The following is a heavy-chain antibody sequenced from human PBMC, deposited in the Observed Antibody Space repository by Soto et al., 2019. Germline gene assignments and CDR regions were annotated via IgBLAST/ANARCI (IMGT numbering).Heavy chain of an antibody. CDR1: GFSLSTSGVG. D-gene: IGHD3-16*01. CDR3: AHRLSRTPARGGGSGGPYYFDY. J-gene: IGHJ4*02. V-gene: IGHV2-5*02. Sequence: SGPTLVNPTQTLALTCTFSGFSLSTSGVGVGWIRQPPGKALEWLALIYWDDDKRYSPSLKSRLTITKDTSKNQVVLTMTNMDPVDTATYYCAHRLSRTPARGGGSGGPYYFDYWGQGTLVTVPS. CDR2: IYWDDDK.